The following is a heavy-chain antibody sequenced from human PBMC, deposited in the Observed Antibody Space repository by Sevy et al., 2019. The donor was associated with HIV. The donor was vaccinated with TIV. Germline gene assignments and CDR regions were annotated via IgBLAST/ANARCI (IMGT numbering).Heavy chain of an antibody. D-gene: IGHD2-8*01. V-gene: IGHV3-23*01. CDR3: AREGCTKPHDY. J-gene: IGHJ4*02. Sequence: GESLKISCAASGFTFSKYSMSWVRQPPGKGLFFFFFFSFGCGEINYADSVKGRFTISRDNSKSSVYLQMNNLRPEDTAVYYCAREGCTKPHDYWGQGTLVTVSS. CDR2: FSFGCGEI. CDR1: GFTFSKYS.